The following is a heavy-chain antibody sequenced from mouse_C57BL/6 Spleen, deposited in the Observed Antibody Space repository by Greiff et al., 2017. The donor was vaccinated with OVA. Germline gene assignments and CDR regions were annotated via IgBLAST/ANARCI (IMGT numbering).Heavy chain of an antibody. CDR2: IYPSDSET. CDR3: ARGDYYGSSYVGFAY. Sequence: QVQLQQPGAELVRPGSSVKLSCKASGYTFTSYWMDWVKQRPGQGLEWIGNIYPSDSETHYNQKFKDKATLTVDKSSSTAYMQLSSLTSEDSAVYYCARGDYYGSSYVGFAYWGQGTLVTVSA. D-gene: IGHD1-1*01. CDR1: GYTFTSYW. V-gene: IGHV1-61*01. J-gene: IGHJ3*01.